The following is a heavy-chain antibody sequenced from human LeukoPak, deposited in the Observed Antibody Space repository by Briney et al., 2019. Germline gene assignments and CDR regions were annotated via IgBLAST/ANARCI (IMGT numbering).Heavy chain of an antibody. CDR1: GGSISSYY. D-gene: IGHD6-19*01. V-gene: IGHV4-59*08. J-gene: IGHJ4*02. CDR3: ARRVPVAGNYYFDY. Sequence: SETLSLTFPVSGGSISSYYWSWFRQPPGKGLEWIGYMYYSGITNYNPSLKSRVTISVDTSKNQFSLKLSSVTAADTAVYYCARRVPVAGNYYFDYWGQGTLVTVSA. CDR2: MYYSGIT.